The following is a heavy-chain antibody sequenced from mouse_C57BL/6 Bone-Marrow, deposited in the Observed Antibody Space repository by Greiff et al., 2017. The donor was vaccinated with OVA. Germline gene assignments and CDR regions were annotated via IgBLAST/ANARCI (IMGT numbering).Heavy chain of an antibody. CDR1: GYTFTSYW. V-gene: IGHV1-61*01. CDR3: ARSDYYGSSLDY. J-gene: IGHJ2*01. CDR2: IYPSDSET. Sequence: VKLQESGAELVRPGSSVKLSCKASGYTFTSYWMDWVKQRPGQGLEWIGNIYPSDSETHYNQKFKDKATLTVDKSSSTAYMQLSSLTSEDSAVYYCARSDYYGSSLDYWGQGTTLTVSS. D-gene: IGHD1-1*01.